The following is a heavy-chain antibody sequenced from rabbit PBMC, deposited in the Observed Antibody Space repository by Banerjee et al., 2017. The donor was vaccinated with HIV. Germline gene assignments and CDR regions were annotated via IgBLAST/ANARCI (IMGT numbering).Heavy chain of an antibody. CDR3: ATDAAGTLDSGMDL. CDR1: GFSFSTTYY. D-gene: IGHD4-2*01. J-gene: IGHJ6*01. CDR2: IWTSGGST. V-gene: IGHV1S45*01. Sequence: QEQLVESGGGLVQPEGSLTLTCTASGFSFSTTYYMCWVRQAPGKGLELIACIWTSGGSTDYTKGRFTVSKTSSTTVTLQMTSLTAADTATYFCATDAAGTLDSGMDLWGPGTLVTVS.